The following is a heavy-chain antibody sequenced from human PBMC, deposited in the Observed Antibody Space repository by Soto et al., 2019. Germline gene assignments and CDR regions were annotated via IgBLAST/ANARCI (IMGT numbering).Heavy chain of an antibody. Sequence: EVQLVESGGGVIQPGGSLRLSCTASGFTFNMYWMHWVRQVAGKGLVWVSRINDDGTFTDYADSVKGRFTISRDNSKNTLYLQMNSLRAEDTAVYYCAKEKIVAAKYYGMDVWGQGTTVTVSS. J-gene: IGHJ6*02. CDR1: GFTFNMYW. V-gene: IGHV3-74*01. CDR3: AKEKIVAAKYYGMDV. D-gene: IGHD2-15*01. CDR2: INDDGTFT.